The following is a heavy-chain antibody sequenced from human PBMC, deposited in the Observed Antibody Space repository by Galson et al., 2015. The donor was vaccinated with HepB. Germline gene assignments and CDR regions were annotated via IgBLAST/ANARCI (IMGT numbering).Heavy chain of an antibody. D-gene: IGHD3-9*01. CDR3: ARARRPYYDILTGYPSQRYYYGMDV. CDR1: GYTFTSYY. J-gene: IGHJ6*02. V-gene: IGHV1-46*01. CDR2: INPSGGST. Sequence: SVKVSCKASGYTFTSYYMHWVRQAPGQGLEWMGIINPSGGSTSYAQKFQGRVTMTRDTSTSTVYMELSSLRSEDTAVYYCARARRPYYDILTGYPSQRYYYGMDVWGQGTTVTVSS.